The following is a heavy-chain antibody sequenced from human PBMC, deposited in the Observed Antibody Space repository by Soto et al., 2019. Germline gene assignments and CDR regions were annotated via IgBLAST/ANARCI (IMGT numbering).Heavy chain of an antibody. D-gene: IGHD2-2*01. Sequence: GASVKVSCKASGYTFTSYGISWVRQAPGQGPEWMGWTSTYNGNRYYAQKLQGRVTMTTDTSTSTAYMELRSLRSDDTAVYYCARGYCSSTSCYYHYYYMDVWGKGTTVTVSS. CDR2: TSTYNGNR. CDR1: GYTFTSYG. CDR3: ARGYCSSTSCYYHYYYMDV. V-gene: IGHV1-18*01. J-gene: IGHJ6*03.